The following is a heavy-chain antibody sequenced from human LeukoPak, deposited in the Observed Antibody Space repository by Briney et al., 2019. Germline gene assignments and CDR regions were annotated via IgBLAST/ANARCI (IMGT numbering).Heavy chain of an antibody. CDR3: ARDPNYCSSTSCYEWDYYMDV. CDR2: IYTSGST. CDR1: GGSISSGYY. J-gene: IGHJ6*03. Sequence: PSETLSLTCTVSGGSISSGYYWGWIRQPPGKGLEWIGRIYTSGSTNYNPSLKSRVTISVDTSKNQFSLKLSSVTAADTAVYYCARDPNYCSSTSCYEWDYYMDVWGKGTTVTVSS. V-gene: IGHV4-61*02. D-gene: IGHD2-2*01.